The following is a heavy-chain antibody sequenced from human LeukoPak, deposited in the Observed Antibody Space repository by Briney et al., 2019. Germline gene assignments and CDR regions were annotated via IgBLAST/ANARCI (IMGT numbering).Heavy chain of an antibody. V-gene: IGHV1-69*06. J-gene: IGHJ4*02. D-gene: IGHD2-2*01. Sequence: ASVKVSCKPSGGTFSIYAISWVRQAPGQGLEWMGGIIPIFGTANYAQKFQGRVTITADKSTSTAYMELSSLRSEDTAMYYCARVGSRHCSSTSCLDYWGQGTLVTVSS. CDR2: IIPIFGTA. CDR1: GGTFSIYA. CDR3: ARVGSRHCSSTSCLDY.